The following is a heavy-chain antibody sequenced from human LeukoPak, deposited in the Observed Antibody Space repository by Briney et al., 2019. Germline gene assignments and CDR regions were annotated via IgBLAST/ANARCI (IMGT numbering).Heavy chain of an antibody. D-gene: IGHD3-16*02. V-gene: IGHV1-69*13. Sequence: SVKVSCKASGGPFSNYAISWVRQAPGQGLEWMGEIIPIFGTANYAQKFQGRVTSTADESTSTAYMELSSLRSEDTAAYYCATRDNSYDYVWGSYRPLNYWGQGTLVTPSS. J-gene: IGHJ4*02. CDR1: GGPFSNYA. CDR3: ATRDNSYDYVWGSYRPLNY. CDR2: IIPIFGTA.